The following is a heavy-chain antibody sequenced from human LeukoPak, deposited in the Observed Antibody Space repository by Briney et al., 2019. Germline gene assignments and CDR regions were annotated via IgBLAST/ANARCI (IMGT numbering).Heavy chain of an antibody. CDR3: ARLSLGHDPYYVDF. V-gene: IGHV4-38-2*02. D-gene: IGHD1-1*01. CDR2: IYHTGNT. J-gene: IGHJ4*02. CDR1: DYSISSGYC. Sequence: SETLSLTCSVSDYSISSGYCWGWIRQPPGTGLDWIGMIYHTGNTYYNSSLKSRVTLSVDTFNIQFSLRLRSMTAADTAIYYCARLSLGHDPYYVDFWGQGTVVTVSS.